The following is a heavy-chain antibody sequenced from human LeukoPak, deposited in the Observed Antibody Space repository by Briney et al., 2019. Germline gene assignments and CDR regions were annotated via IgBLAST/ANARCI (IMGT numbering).Heavy chain of an antibody. J-gene: IGHJ6*03. D-gene: IGHD3-9*01. CDR2: IKEDGSEK. Sequence: GGSLRLSCAASGFTFSSYWMSWVRQAPGKGLEWVANIKEDGSEKYYVDSVKGRFTISRDNAKNSLYLQMDSLRTEDTALYFCAKDFSADWLQFSHMDAWGKGTTVTVSS. CDR1: GFTFSSYW. V-gene: IGHV3-7*03. CDR3: AKDFSADWLQFSHMDA.